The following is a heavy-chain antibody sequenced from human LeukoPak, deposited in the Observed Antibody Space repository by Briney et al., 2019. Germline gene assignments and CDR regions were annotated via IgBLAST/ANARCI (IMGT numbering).Heavy chain of an antibody. Sequence: ASVKVSCKASGYTFTGYYMHWVRQAPGQGLEWMGWINPNSGGTNYAQKFQGWVTMTRDTSNSTAYMELSRLRSDDTAVYYCARVAAAGTFDYWGQGTLVTVSS. J-gene: IGHJ4*02. D-gene: IGHD6-13*01. CDR1: GYTFTGYY. CDR2: INPNSGGT. V-gene: IGHV1-2*04. CDR3: ARVAAAGTFDY.